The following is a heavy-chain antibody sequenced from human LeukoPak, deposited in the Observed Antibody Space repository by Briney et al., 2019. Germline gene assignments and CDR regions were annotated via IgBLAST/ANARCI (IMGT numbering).Heavy chain of an antibody. Sequence: GGSLRLSCAASGFTFSSYGMHWVRQAPGKGLQYVSVISGSGVSSYADSVKGRFIISRDNSKNTVYLQMSSLRAEDTAVYYCVGDGRDGYNKYFYHWGQGTLVTVSS. CDR3: VGDGRDGYNKYFYH. CDR2: ISGSGVS. V-gene: IGHV3-64D*06. CDR1: GFTFSSYG. J-gene: IGHJ1*01. D-gene: IGHD5-24*01.